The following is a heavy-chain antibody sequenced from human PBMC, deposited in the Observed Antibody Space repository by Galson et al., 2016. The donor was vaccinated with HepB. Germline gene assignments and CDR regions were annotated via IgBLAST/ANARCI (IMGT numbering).Heavy chain of an antibody. Sequence: SVKVSCKASGYTFTSYGFSWVRQAPGQGLEWMGWISTYNSNTNYAQKFQGRFSMTTDTSTSTAYMELRSLTSDDTGIYYCATASPNNWYDAPGAYWDQGTLVTVSS. CDR3: ATASPNNWYDAPGAY. CDR1: GYTFTSYG. D-gene: IGHD1-20*01. J-gene: IGHJ4*02. V-gene: IGHV1-18*01. CDR2: ISTYNSNT.